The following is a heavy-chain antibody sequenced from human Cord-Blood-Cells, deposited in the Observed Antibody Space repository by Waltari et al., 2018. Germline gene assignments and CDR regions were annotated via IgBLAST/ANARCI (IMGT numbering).Heavy chain of an antibody. J-gene: IGHJ4*02. CDR1: GFTFSSYS. Sequence: EVQLVESGGGLVQPGGSLRLSCAASGFTFSSYSTTWVRQDPRKGLEWVSYISSSSSTIYYADSVKGRFTISRDNAKNSLYLQMNSLRDEDTAVYYCARDLGYGPPPDYWGQGTLVTVSS. CDR3: ARDLGYGPPPDY. CDR2: ISSSSSTI. D-gene: IGHD5-12*01. V-gene: IGHV3-48*02.